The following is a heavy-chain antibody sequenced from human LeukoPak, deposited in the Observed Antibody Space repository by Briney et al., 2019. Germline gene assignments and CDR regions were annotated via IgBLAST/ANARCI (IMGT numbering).Heavy chain of an antibody. V-gene: IGHV4-39*07. D-gene: IGHD3-3*01. CDR3: ARACGITIFGVVINYYFDY. CDR1: GASFSSSTYY. J-gene: IGHJ4*02. CDR2: IYYSGST. Sequence: TSETLSLTCTVSGASFSSSTYYWGWIRQPPGKGLEWIGSIYYSGSTYYNPSLKSRVTISVDTSKNQFSLKLSSVTAADTAVYYCARACGITIFGVVINYYFDYWGQGTLVTVSS.